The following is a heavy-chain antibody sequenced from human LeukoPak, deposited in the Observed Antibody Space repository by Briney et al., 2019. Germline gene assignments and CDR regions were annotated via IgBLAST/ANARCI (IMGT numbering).Heavy chain of an antibody. Sequence: GGSLRLSCAASGFTFSSYSMNWVRQAPGKGLEWVSSISSSSSYIYYADSVKGRFTISRDNAKNSLYLQMNSLRAEDTAVYYCARIMITFGGVTPRYFDYWGQGTLVTVSS. V-gene: IGHV3-21*01. CDR3: ARIMITFGGVTPRYFDY. J-gene: IGHJ4*02. CDR1: GFTFSSYS. CDR2: ISSSSSYI. D-gene: IGHD3-16*01.